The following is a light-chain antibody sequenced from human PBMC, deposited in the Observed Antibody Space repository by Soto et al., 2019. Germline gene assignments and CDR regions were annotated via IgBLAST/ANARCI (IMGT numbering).Light chain of an antibody. J-gene: IGKJ4*01. CDR3: QQSYRSPVT. CDR2: AAA. CDR1: HSISSY. Sequence: DIQMTQAPSSLSASVGDRVTITCRARHSISSYFNWYQQKAGKAHKLLIYAAASLQSGGPSRFSGSGSGTDFTLTISSLQPEDFATYFCQQSYRSPVTFGGGTKVDI. V-gene: IGKV1-39*01.